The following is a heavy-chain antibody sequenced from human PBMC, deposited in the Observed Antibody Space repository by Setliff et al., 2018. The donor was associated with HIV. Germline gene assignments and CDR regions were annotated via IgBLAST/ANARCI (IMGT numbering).Heavy chain of an antibody. CDR3: ASHAKTVDTGLFDY. Sequence: ASVKVSCKSSGYNFDFHYVHWVRQAPGQGFEWLGVINPTAGSTTLEQKFQGRLTLTRDASTETVYMELASLRSGDTAVYYCASHAKTVDTGLFDYWGQGTQVTVSS. CDR1: GYNFDFHY. V-gene: IGHV1-46*02. J-gene: IGHJ4*02. D-gene: IGHD3-9*01. CDR2: INPTAGST.